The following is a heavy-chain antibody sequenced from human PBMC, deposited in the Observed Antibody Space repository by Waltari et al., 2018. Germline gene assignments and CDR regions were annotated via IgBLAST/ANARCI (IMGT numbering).Heavy chain of an antibody. D-gene: IGHD5-12*01. CDR2: ISYDGSKK. CDR1: AFRFHSFA. J-gene: IGHJ5*02. CDR3: ARDGYSGHLDP. Sequence: QAQLVESGGGAVQPGRSLRLSCAASAFRFHSFALHWVRQAPGKGPEWLAVISYDGSKKFYAESVKGRFTISRDNSKNVVYLQVDSLRPEDTAVYYCARDGYSGHLDPWGQGTLVTVSS. V-gene: IGHV3-30*07.